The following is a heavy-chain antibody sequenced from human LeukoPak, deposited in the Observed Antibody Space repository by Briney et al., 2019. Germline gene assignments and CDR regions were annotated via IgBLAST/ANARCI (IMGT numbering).Heavy chain of an antibody. Sequence: PGGSLRLSCAASGFTFTTYWMTWVRQAPGKGLEWVANIKQDGSDKYYVDSVKGRFTISRDNARKSVYLQMNSLRAEDTAVYYCVRASQQHPRWGQGTLVSVSS. CDR3: VRASQQHPR. CDR2: IKQDGSDK. V-gene: IGHV3-7*01. CDR1: GFTFTTYW. D-gene: IGHD1/OR15-1a*01. J-gene: IGHJ3*01.